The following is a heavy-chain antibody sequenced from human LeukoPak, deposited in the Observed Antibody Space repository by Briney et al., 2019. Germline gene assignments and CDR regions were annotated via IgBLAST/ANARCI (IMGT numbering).Heavy chain of an antibody. D-gene: IGHD3-22*01. CDR2: ISAYNGNT. CDR1: GYTFTSYG. J-gene: IGHJ6*03. Sequence: ASVKVSCKASGYTFTSYGISWVRQAPGQGLEWMGWISAYNGNTNYAQKLQGRVTMTTDTSTSTAYMELSSLRSEDTAVYYCATRNYYDSSGYYYYYMDVWGKGTTVTISS. CDR3: ATRNYYDSSGYYYYYMDV. V-gene: IGHV1-18*01.